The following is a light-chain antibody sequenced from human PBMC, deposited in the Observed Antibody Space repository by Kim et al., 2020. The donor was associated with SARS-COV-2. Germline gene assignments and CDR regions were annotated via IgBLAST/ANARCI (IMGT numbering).Light chain of an antibody. CDR3: CSYAGRDTWV. Sequence: QSALTQPASVSGSPGQSITISCTGTNSDVGSFNLVSWYQQLPGKAPKLIIFEVSKRPSGVSNRFSASKSGNTASLSISGLQAEDESDYHCCSYAGRDTWVFGGGTQLTVL. CDR1: NSDVGSFNL. J-gene: IGLJ3*02. V-gene: IGLV2-23*02. CDR2: EVS.